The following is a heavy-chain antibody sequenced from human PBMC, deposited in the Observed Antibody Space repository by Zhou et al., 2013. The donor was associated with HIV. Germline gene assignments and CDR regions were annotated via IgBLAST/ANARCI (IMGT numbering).Heavy chain of an antibody. V-gene: IGHV1-2*02. CDR2: VKPDTGVT. D-gene: IGHD7-27*01. Sequence: QVQLVQSGPELKKPGASVKVSCKTSGYSFADHFMHWIRQAPGQGLEWMGWVKPDTGVTHYAQKFTRARVTVTRSTSLSSVYLELTSLTSDDTAMYFCARDHNWGPDYWGQGTLVTVSS. J-gene: IGHJ4*02. CDR3: ARDHNWGPDY. CDR1: GYSFADHF.